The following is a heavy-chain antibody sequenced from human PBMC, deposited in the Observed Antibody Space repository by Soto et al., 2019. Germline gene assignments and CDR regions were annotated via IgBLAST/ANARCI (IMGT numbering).Heavy chain of an antibody. CDR1: GYTFTSYW. D-gene: IGHD2-8*01. Sequence: GESLKLSCKGSGYTFTSYWIAWVRQVPGKGLEWMAIIYPADSDTRYSPSFQGHVTISADKSISTAYLQWSSLRASDTAIYYCARYCNNSDCRHLYYFDYWGLGTLVTVSS. CDR3: ARYCNNSDCRHLYYFDY. CDR2: IYPADSDT. V-gene: IGHV5-51*01. J-gene: IGHJ4*02.